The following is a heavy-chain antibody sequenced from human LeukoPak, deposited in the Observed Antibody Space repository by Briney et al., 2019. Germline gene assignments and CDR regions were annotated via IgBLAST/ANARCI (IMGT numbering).Heavy chain of an antibody. V-gene: IGHV4-4*02. J-gene: IGHJ4*02. CDR2: IYHSGST. CDR1: GGSISSSNW. Sequence: PSETLSLTCAVSGGSISSSNWWSWVRQPPGKGLEWIGEIYHSGSTNYNPSLKSRVTISVDKSKNQFSLKLSSVTAADTAVYYCARVGNYGDYNFDYWGQGTLVTVSS. CDR3: ARVGNYGDYNFDY. D-gene: IGHD4-17*01.